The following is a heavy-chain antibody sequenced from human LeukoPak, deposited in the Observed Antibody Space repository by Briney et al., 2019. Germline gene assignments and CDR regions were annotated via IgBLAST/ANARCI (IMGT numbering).Heavy chain of an antibody. Sequence: PGGSLRLSCAASGFTFRSYAMSWVRQAPGKGLEWVSAISGSDGTTLYADSVKGRFTISRDNSKNTLFLQMNSLRAEDTAVYYCAKVGKRQVSYFDYWGQGTLVTVSS. CDR2: ISGSDGTT. J-gene: IGHJ4*02. CDR3: AKVGKRQVSYFDY. V-gene: IGHV3-23*01. CDR1: GFTFRSYA.